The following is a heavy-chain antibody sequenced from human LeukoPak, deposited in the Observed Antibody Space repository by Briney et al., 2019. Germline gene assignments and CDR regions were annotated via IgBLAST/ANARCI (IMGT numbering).Heavy chain of an antibody. CDR3: TTQAVNYYYGMDV. CDR2: IKSKTDGGTT. D-gene: IGHD4-17*01. CDR1: GFTFSNAW. J-gene: IGHJ6*02. V-gene: IGHV3-15*01. Sequence: GGFLRLSCAASGFTFSNAWMSWVRQAPGKGLEWVGRIKSKTDGGTTDYAAPVKGRFTISRDDSKNTLYLQMNSLKTEDTAVYYCTTQAVNYYYGMDVWGQGTTVTVSS.